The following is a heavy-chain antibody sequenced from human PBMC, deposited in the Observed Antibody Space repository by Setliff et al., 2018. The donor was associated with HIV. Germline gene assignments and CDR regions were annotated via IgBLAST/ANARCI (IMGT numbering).Heavy chain of an antibody. CDR1: GGSFGRYY. CDR2: VYFTGHT. Sequence: SETMSLTCTRSGGSFGRYYWSWIRQSAGKGLEWLGYVYFTGHTHYNPSLQSRVTISVDTSKNQFSLRLNSLTAADTAVYYCAREREAWSAYDSWGQG. CDR3: AREREAWSAYDS. J-gene: IGHJ5*02. D-gene: IGHD3-3*01. V-gene: IGHV4-59*01.